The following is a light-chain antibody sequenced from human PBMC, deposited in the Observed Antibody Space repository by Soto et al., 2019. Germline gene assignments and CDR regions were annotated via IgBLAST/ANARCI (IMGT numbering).Light chain of an antibody. CDR2: GAS. V-gene: IGKV3-15*01. Sequence: EIVMTQSPATLSVSPGERATLSCRASQSVSSNLAWYHQKPGQAPRLPIYGASTRATGTPARFSGSGSGTEFTLTISSLQSEDFAVYYCQQYNNWLWTFGQGTKVEIK. J-gene: IGKJ1*01. CDR1: QSVSSN. CDR3: QQYNNWLWT.